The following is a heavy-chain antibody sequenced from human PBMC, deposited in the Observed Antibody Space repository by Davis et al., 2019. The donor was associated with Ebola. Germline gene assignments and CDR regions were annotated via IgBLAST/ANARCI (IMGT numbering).Heavy chain of an antibody. V-gene: IGHV3-13*01. CDR3: ARGTIFGHFDY. CDR1: GFTFSSYD. CDR2: IGTAGDT. D-gene: IGHD3-3*01. J-gene: IGHJ4*02. Sequence: GSLSLSCAASGFTFSSYDMHWVRQATGKGLEWVSAIGTAGDTYYPGSVKGRFTISRENAKNSLYLQMNSLRAGDAAVYYCARGTIFGHFDYWGQGTLVTVSS.